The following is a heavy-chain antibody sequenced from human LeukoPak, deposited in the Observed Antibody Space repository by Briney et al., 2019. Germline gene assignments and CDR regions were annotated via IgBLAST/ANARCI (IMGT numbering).Heavy chain of an antibody. Sequence: SETLSLTCTVSGGSISSSSYYWGWIRQPPGKGLEWIGSIYYSGSTYYNPSLKSRVTISVDTSKNQFSLKLSSVTAADTAVYYCARDPLEGLVPYYFDYWGQGTLVTVSS. CDR3: ARDPLEGLVPYYFDY. D-gene: IGHD6-19*01. V-gene: IGHV4-39*07. CDR1: GGSISSSSYY. J-gene: IGHJ4*02. CDR2: IYYSGST.